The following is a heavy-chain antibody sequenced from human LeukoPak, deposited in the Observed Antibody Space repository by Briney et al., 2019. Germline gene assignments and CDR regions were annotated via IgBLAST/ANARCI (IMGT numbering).Heavy chain of an antibody. Sequence: GESLKISCKGAGYNFTTYWIGWVRQMPGKGLEWMGVIYPGDSDTRYSPSFQGQVTISADKSISTAYLQWSSLKASDTAMYYCAIVVVSAEDAFDIWGQGTMVTVSS. CDR3: AIVVVSAEDAFDI. V-gene: IGHV5-51*01. CDR1: GYNFTTYW. D-gene: IGHD3-22*01. J-gene: IGHJ3*02. CDR2: IYPGDSDT.